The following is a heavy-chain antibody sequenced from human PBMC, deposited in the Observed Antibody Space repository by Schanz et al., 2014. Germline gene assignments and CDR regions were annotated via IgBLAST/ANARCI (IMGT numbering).Heavy chain of an antibody. D-gene: IGHD6-13*01. CDR1: EFTFSTDA. V-gene: IGHV3-23*01. CDR2: FIYIGGNT. J-gene: IGHJ4*02. Sequence: DVHLLESGGGLVQPGGSLRLSCAASEFTFSTDAMSWVRQAPGKGLEWVSFIYIGGNTYYADSVKGRFTISRDSAENSLYLQMNSLRAEDTAVYYCARDGEAADGCDYWGQGTLVTVSS. CDR3: ARDGEAADGCDY.